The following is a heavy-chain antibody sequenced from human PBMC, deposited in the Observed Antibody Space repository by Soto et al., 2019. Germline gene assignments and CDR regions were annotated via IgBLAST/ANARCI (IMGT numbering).Heavy chain of an antibody. Sequence: EVQLVESGGGLVQPGGSLRLSCAASGFTVSTKSMSWVRQAPGKGLEWVSVIYSGGSTFYADSVRGRFTICRDNSKDTVNLQIIRLRAEDTAVYYCARDPWAAVYWCQGTLVTVSS. CDR2: IYSGGST. CDR3: ARDPWAAVY. CDR1: GFTVSTKS. V-gene: IGHV3-66*01. D-gene: IGHD3-16*01. J-gene: IGHJ4*02.